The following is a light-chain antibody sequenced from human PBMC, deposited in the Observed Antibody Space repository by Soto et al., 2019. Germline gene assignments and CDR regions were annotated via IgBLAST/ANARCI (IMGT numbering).Light chain of an antibody. V-gene: IGKV1-6*01. CDR2: AAS. Sequence: AIQVTQSPSSLSASVGDRVTITCRASQAIRTDLGWYQQKPGKAPKLLIFAASNLYSGVPSRFTGSGSGTDFTLTINNLQAEDFATYYCLQEYSYPRTFGQGTKVDIK. CDR1: QAIRTD. J-gene: IGKJ1*01. CDR3: LQEYSYPRT.